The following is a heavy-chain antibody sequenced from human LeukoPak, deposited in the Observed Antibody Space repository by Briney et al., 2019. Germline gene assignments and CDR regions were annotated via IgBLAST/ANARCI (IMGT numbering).Heavy chain of an antibody. V-gene: IGHV3-7*01. CDR1: GFTFSSYW. D-gene: IGHD3-9*01. Sequence: GWSLRLSCAASGFTFSSYWMSWVRQAPGKGLEWVANIKQDGSEKYYVDSVKGRFTISRDNAKNSLYLQMNSLRAEDTAVYYCARDQSYDILTGYYYFDYWGQGTLVTVSS. CDR2: IKQDGSEK. CDR3: ARDQSYDILTGYYYFDY. J-gene: IGHJ4*02.